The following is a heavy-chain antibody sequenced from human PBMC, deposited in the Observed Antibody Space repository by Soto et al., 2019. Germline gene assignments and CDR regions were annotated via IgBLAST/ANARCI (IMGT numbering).Heavy chain of an antibody. J-gene: IGHJ6*02. CDR3: ARDRRTNYDYYGMDV. Sequence: QVQLVQAGAEVKKPGSSVKVSCKASGDTFRRYSITWVRQAPGQGVEWMGRINPIVEIARYAQKFQGRVTITVGKTTTTAHMELTSLRSEDTAVYYCARDRRTNYDYYGMDVWGQGTKVTVSS. CDR2: INPIVEIA. V-gene: IGHV1-69*08. CDR1: GDTFRRYS.